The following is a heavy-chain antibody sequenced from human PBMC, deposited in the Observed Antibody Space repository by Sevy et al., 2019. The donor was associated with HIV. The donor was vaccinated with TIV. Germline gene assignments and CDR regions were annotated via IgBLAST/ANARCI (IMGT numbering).Heavy chain of an antibody. CDR2: ISGTGGHT. CDR1: GFTFSNYA. Sequence: GGSLRLSCAASGFTFSNYAMIWVRQAPGKRLEWVSVISGTGGHTYYADSVKGRFTISRDNSKNTLYLQMNCLRVEDTALYYWAKDYVAWGQGTLVTVSS. D-gene: IGHD2-15*01. CDR3: AKDYVA. V-gene: IGHV3-23*01. J-gene: IGHJ5*02.